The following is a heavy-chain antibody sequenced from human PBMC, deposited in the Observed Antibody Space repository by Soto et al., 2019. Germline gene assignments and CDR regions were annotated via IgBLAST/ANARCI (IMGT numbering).Heavy chain of an antibody. CDR3: ARARYAATPFDN. CDR1: GFTFSNYW. Sequence: SLRLSCAASGFTFSNYWMSWVRQAPGKGLEWVAKIKQDGGDKYYVDSVKGRFTISRDNAKNSLSLQMSSLRVDDTAVYYCARARYAATPFDNWGQGTLVTVSS. CDR2: IKQDGGDK. D-gene: IGHD2-8*01. V-gene: IGHV3-7*01. J-gene: IGHJ4*02.